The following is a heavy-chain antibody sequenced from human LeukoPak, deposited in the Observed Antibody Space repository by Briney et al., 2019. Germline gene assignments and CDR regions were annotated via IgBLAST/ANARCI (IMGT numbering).Heavy chain of an antibody. J-gene: IGHJ3*02. CDR1: GGSISSGGYY. CDR3: ARAGIAAASDAFDI. D-gene: IGHD6-13*01. Sequence: SETLSLTCTVSGGSISSGGYYWSWIRQPPGKGLEWIGYIYHSGSTYYNPSLKSRATISVDRSKNQFSLKLSSVTAADTAVYYCARAGIAAASDAFDIWGQGTMVTVSS. CDR2: IYHSGST. V-gene: IGHV4-30-2*01.